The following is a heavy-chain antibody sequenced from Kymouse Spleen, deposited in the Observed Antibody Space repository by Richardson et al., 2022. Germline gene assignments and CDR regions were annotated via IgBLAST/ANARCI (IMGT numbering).Heavy chain of an antibody. Sequence: QVQLVESGGGVVQPGRSLRLSCAASGFTFSSYGMHWVRQAPGKGLEWVAVIWYDGSNKYYADSVKGRFTISRDNSKNTLYLQMNSLRAEDTAVYYCARAPYSSSSGGLLGPGNPGHRLL. D-gene: IGHD6-6*01. V-gene: IGHV3-33*01. CDR3: ARAPYSSSSGGL. J-gene: IGHJ4*02. CDR2: IWYDGSNK. CDR1: GFTFSSYG.